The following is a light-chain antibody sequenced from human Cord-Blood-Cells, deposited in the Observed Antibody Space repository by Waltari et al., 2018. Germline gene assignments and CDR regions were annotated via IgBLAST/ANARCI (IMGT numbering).Light chain of an antibody. CDR2: EGS. CDR1: SSDVGSYNL. Sequence: QSALTQPASVSGSPGQSITISCTGTSSDVGSYNLVSWYQQHPGKAPKLMIYEGSERPSGVSNRCSGAKSGNTASLTSSGLQAEDEADYYCCSYAGSVVFGGGTKLTVL. V-gene: IGLV2-23*01. J-gene: IGLJ2*01. CDR3: CSYAGSVV.